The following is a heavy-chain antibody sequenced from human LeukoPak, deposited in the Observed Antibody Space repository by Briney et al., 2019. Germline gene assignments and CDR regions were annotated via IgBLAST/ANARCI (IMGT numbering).Heavy chain of an antibody. J-gene: IGHJ4*02. CDR3: AKDSPYGGSFYYIDY. CDR2: ISGSGANI. Sequence: HAGGSLRLSCAVSGFTLSSYAMSWVRQAPGKGLEWVSGISGSGANIYYADSVKGRFTISRDNFKNTLYLQMNSLRAEDTAVYYCAKDSPYGGSFYYIDYWGQGTLVTVSS. D-gene: IGHD2/OR15-2a*01. V-gene: IGHV3-23*01. CDR1: GFTLSSYA.